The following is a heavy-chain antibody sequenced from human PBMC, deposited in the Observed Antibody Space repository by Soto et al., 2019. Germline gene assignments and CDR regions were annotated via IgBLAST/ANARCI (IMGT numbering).Heavy chain of an antibody. CDR1: GFTFSSYA. D-gene: IGHD3-22*01. J-gene: IGHJ3*02. CDR3: ANGGQVVTSPHDAFDI. V-gene: IGHV3-23*01. CDR2: ISGSGVST. Sequence: PGGSLRLSCAASGFTFSSYAMSWVRQAPGKGLEWVSAISGSGVSTYYADSVKGRFTISRDNSKNTLYLQMNSLRAEDTAVYYCANGGQVVTSPHDAFDIWGQGTMVTV.